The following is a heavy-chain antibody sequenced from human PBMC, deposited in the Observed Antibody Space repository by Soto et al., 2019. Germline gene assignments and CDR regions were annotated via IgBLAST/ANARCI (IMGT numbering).Heavy chain of an antibody. Sequence: QLQLQESGPGLVKPSETLSLTCTVSGGSISSSSFHWGWIRQPPGKGLEWIRSIYYSGGTYYSPSLKSRVAISVDQSKNKFSLKLSSVTTADTAVYYWARMEREAGTDWWFDRWGQGTLVTVSS. V-gene: IGHV4-39*01. CDR3: ARMEREAGTDWWFDR. CDR1: GGSISSSSFH. J-gene: IGHJ5*02. D-gene: IGHD6-13*01. CDR2: IYYSGGT.